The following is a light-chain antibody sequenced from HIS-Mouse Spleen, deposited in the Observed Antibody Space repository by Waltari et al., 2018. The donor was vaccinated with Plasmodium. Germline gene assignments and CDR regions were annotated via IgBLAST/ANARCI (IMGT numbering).Light chain of an antibody. J-gene: IGLJ3*02. Sequence: QSVLTQPPSASGTPGQRVTISCSGSSSNIGSNTVNWYQQLPGPAPKLLIYSNNQRPSGVPDRCYGSKSGTSASLAISGLQSEDEADYYCAAWDDSLNGPVFGGGTKLTVL. CDR2: SNN. V-gene: IGLV1-44*01. CDR1: SSNIGSNT. CDR3: AAWDDSLNGPV.